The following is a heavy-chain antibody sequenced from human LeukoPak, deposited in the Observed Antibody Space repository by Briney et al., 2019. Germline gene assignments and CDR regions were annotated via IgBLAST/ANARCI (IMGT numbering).Heavy chain of an antibody. J-gene: IGHJ2*01. CDR2: ITGSSSTI. D-gene: IGHD3-22*01. CDR3: ATYYFDSSGYYVNWYLDL. Sequence: PGGSLRLSCAASGFTFSSYEMNWVRQAPGKGLEWVSYITGSSSTIYYADSVKGRSTISRDNAKNSLYLQMNRLRAEDTAVYYCATYYFDSSGYYVNWYLDLWGRGTLVTVSS. CDR1: GFTFSSYE. V-gene: IGHV3-48*01.